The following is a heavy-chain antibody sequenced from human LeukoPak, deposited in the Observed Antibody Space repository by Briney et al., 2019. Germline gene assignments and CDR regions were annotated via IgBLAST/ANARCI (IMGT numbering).Heavy chain of an antibody. Sequence: SETLSLTCTVAGGSISSSNYYWTWIRQPPGKGLEWLGYIYSTGSISYNPSLESRVTISIDTSKNTFSLKLTSVTAADTAVYFCARWNLDLVYDIWGQGTMVTVSS. CDR3: ARWNLDLVYDI. J-gene: IGHJ3*02. CDR2: IYSTGSI. D-gene: IGHD3-9*01. CDR1: GGSISSSNYY. V-gene: IGHV4-61*05.